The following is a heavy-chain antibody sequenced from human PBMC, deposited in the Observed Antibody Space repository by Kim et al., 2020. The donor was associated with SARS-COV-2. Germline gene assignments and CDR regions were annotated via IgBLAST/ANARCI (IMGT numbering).Heavy chain of an antibody. CDR2: IYYSGST. J-gene: IGHJ5*02. CDR3: ARGGATVTMNWFDP. CDR1: GGSISSYY. D-gene: IGHD4-4*01. V-gene: IGHV4-59*13. Sequence: SETLSLTCTVSGGSISSYYWSWIRQPPGKGLEWIGYIYYSGSTNYNPSLKSRVTISVDTSKNQFSLKLSSVTAADTAVYYCARGGATVTMNWFDPWGQGTLVTVSS.